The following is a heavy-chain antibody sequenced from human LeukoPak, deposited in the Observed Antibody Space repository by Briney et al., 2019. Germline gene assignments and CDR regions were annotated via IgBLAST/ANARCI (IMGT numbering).Heavy chain of an antibody. J-gene: IGHJ3*02. CDR3: AKVASIAVAADAFDI. CDR2: IWYDGSNK. D-gene: IGHD6-19*01. V-gene: IGHV3-33*06. CDR1: GFTFSSYG. Sequence: GGSLRLSCAASGFTFSSYGMHWVRQAPGKGLEWVAVIWYDGSNKYYADSVKGRFTISRDNSKNTLYLQMNSLRAEDTAVYYWAKVASIAVAADAFDIWGQGTMVTVSS.